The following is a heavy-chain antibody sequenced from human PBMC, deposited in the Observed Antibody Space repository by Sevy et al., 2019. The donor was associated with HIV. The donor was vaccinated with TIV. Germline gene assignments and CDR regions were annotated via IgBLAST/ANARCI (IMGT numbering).Heavy chain of an antibody. V-gene: IGHV3-53*01. Sequence: GGSLRLSCAASGFTVSSNYMSWVRQAPGKGLEWVSVIYSGGSTYYADSVKDRFTISRDNSKNTLYLQMNSLRAEDTAVYYCARAYCSGGSCFDYWGQGTLVTVSS. CDR1: GFTVSSNY. J-gene: IGHJ4*02. CDR3: ARAYCSGGSCFDY. CDR2: IYSGGST. D-gene: IGHD2-15*01.